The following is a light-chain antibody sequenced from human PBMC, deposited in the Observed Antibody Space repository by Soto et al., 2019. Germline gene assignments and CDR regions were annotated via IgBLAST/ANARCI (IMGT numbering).Light chain of an antibody. J-gene: IGLJ1*01. V-gene: IGLV2-14*01. Sequence: QSVLTQPASVSGSPRQSITISCTGTSSDVGGYNYVSWYQQHPGKVPKLMIYDVSNRPSGVSNRFSGSKSGNTASLTISGLQAEDEADYYCSSYTSSSTSVFGTGTKLT. CDR1: SSDVGGYNY. CDR2: DVS. CDR3: SSYTSSSTSV.